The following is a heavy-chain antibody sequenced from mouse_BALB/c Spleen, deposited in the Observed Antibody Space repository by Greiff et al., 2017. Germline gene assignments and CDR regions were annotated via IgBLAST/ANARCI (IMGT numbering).Heavy chain of an antibody. CDR3: ARIDAYYYAMDY. Sequence: QVQLQQSGAELMKPGASVKISCKATGYTFSSYWIEWVKQRPGHGLEWIGEILPGSGSTNYNEKFKGKATFTADTSSNTAYMQLSSLTSEDSAVYYCARIDAYYYAMDYWGQGTSVTVSS. CDR1: GYTFSSYW. J-gene: IGHJ4*01. V-gene: IGHV1-9*01. CDR2: ILPGSGST.